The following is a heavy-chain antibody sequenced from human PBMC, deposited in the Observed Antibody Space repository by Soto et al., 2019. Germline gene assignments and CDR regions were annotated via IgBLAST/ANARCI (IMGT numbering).Heavy chain of an antibody. Sequence: GASVKVSCKASGSTFPSYGINWVRQAPGQGLEWMGWVSIYNGNINYVQKLQGRVTMTTDTSTSTAYMELRSLRSDDTALYYCARGAGTTSEGSLFDYWGQGTLVTVSS. D-gene: IGHD1-1*01. CDR1: GSTFPSYG. J-gene: IGHJ4*02. CDR3: ARGAGTTSEGSLFDY. V-gene: IGHV1-18*01. CDR2: VSIYNGNI.